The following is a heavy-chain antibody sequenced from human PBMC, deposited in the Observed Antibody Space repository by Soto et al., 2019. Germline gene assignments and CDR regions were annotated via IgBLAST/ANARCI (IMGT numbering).Heavy chain of an antibody. D-gene: IGHD3-9*01. V-gene: IGHV1-18*01. CDR2: ISAYNGNT. J-gene: IGHJ4*02. CDR1: GYTFTSYG. Sequence: GASVKVSCKASGYTFTSYGISWVRQAPGQGLEWMGWISAYNGNTNYAQKLQGRVTMTTDTSTSTAYMELRSLRSDDTAVYYCARFDILTGYYRSLYYFDYWGQGTLVTVSS. CDR3: ARFDILTGYYRSLYYFDY.